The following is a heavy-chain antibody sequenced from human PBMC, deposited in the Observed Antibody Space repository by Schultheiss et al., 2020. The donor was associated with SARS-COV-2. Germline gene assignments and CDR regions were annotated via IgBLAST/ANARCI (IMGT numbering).Heavy chain of an antibody. V-gene: IGHV3-21*05. Sequence: GGSLRLSCAASGFTFSSYAMHWVRQAPGKGLEWVSYISSSSSYIYYADSVKGRFTISRDNAKNSLYLQMNSLRAEDTAVYYCARDRRTYYGSDFDYWGQGTLVTVSS. CDR2: ISSSSSYI. D-gene: IGHD3-10*01. CDR1: GFTFSSYA. CDR3: ARDRRTYYGSDFDY. J-gene: IGHJ4*02.